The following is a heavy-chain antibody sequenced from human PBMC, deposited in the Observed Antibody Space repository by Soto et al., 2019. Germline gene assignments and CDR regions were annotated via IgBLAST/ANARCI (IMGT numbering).Heavy chain of an antibody. CDR2: INPSGGST. J-gene: IGHJ3*02. D-gene: IGHD3-22*01. CDR3: ARVADYYDSTPGVFDI. V-gene: IGHV1-46*01. CDR1: GNTFTSYY. Sequence: GASVKVSCKASGNTFTSYYMHWVRQAPGQGLEWMGIINPSGGSTGYAQKFQGRVTMTRDTSTSTVYMELSSLRSEDTAVYYCARVADYYDSTPGVFDIWGHGTLVTVSS.